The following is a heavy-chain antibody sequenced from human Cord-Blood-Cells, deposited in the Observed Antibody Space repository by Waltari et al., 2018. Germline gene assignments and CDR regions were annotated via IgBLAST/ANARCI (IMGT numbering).Heavy chain of an antibody. J-gene: IGHJ4*02. V-gene: IGHV3-21*01. CDR3: ARGDDYSNYCNDY. CDR1: GFPFSSYS. CDR2: ISSSISYI. D-gene: IGHD4-4*01. Sequence: EVQLVESGGGLVKPGGSLRLSCAASGFPFSSYSMNWVRQAPGKGLEWVSSISSSISYIYYADSVKGRFTISRDNAKNSLYLQMNSLRAEDTAVYYCARGDDYSNYCNDYWGQGTLVTVSS.